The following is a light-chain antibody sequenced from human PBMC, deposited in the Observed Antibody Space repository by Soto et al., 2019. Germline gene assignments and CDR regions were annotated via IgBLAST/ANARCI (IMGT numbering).Light chain of an antibody. Sequence: DIQMTQSPSSLSASEGDGVTITCRASQSINSFLNWYQQKSGKAPKLLIYDASTLQSGVPSRFSGSGSETEFTLTITNLQPDDFATYYCQQSYNTPFTFGPGTKVDVK. J-gene: IGKJ3*01. CDR1: QSINSF. CDR3: QQSYNTPFT. CDR2: DAS. V-gene: IGKV1-39*01.